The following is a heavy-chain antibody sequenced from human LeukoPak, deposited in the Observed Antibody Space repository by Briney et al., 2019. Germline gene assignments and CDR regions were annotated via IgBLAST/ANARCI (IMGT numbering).Heavy chain of an antibody. V-gene: IGHV3-23*01. CDR1: GFTFSSYG. CDR3: APLAVADDYFDY. J-gene: IGHJ4*02. D-gene: IGHD6-19*01. CDR2: ICGSDVRT. Sequence: PGGSLRLSCAASGFTFSSYGMSWVRQAPGKGVEWVSSICGSDVRTYYADSVKGRFTISRDNSKNTLYLQMNSLRPEDTAVYYCAPLAVADDYFDYWGQGTLVTVSS.